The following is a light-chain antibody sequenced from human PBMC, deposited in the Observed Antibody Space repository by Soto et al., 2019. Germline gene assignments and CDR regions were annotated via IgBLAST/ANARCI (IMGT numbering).Light chain of an antibody. V-gene: IGLV1-51*01. J-gene: IGLJ2*01. CDR2: DNN. CDR3: ATWDSSLSAVV. CDR1: SSNIGRNY. Sequence: QSVLTQPPSLSAAPGQTVTISCSGTSSNIGRNYVSWYQHLPGTAPQDVVYDNNRRPSGIPDRFSGSKSGTSATLTITGLQTGDEGDYYCATWDSSLSAVVFGGGTKLTVL.